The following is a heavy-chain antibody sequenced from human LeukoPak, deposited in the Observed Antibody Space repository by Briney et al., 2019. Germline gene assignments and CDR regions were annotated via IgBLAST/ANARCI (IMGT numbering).Heavy chain of an antibody. D-gene: IGHD3-10*01. V-gene: IGHV4-34*01. CDR3: AGGAYYYGSGSHAD. J-gene: IGHJ3*01. Sequence: PSETLFLTCAVYGGSFSGYYWSWIRQPPGKGLEWIGEINHSGSTNYNPSLKSRVTISVDTSRNQFSLKLSSVTAADTAVYYCAGGAYYYGSGSHADWGPGTMVTVSS. CDR1: GGSFSGYY. CDR2: INHSGST.